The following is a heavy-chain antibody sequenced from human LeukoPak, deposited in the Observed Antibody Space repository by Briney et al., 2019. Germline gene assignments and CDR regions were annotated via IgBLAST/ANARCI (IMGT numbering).Heavy chain of an antibody. J-gene: IGHJ4*02. V-gene: IGHV3-23*01. CDR1: GFSFSSYG. D-gene: IGHD3-22*01. CDR3: AKDASMVVVVTHFDS. CDR2: ISGSGDRP. Sequence: GGSLRLSCAASGFSFSSYGMSWVRQAPGKGLEWVSGISGSGDRPYHPDSVRGRFTISRDNSKNTLYLQMNSLRAEDTAVYYCAKDASMVVVVTHFDSWGQGTLVTVSS.